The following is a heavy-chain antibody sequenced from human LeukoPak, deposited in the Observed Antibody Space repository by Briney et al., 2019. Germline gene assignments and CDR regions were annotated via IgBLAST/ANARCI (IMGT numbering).Heavy chain of an antibody. J-gene: IGHJ6*02. CDR3: ARDPYYYDRSGWNYYYYGMDV. Sequence: GGSLRLSCAASGFTFSSYEMNWVRQAPGKGLEWVSYISSSGSTIYYADSVKGRFTISRDNAKNSLYLQMNSLRAEDTAVYYCARDPYYYDRSGWNYYYYGMDVWGQGTTVTVSS. CDR1: GFTFSSYE. V-gene: IGHV3-48*03. CDR2: ISSSGSTI. D-gene: IGHD3-22*01.